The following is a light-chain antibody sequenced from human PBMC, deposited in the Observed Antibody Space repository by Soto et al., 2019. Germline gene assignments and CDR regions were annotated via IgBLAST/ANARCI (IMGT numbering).Light chain of an antibody. CDR3: QLYGSSPPRYT. Sequence: EIVLTQSPGTLYLSPGERATLSCRASQSVSSNYLAWYQQKRGQAPRLLIYAASARATGIPDRFSGSGSGTDFTLTIRRLEPEDVAVYFCQLYGSSPPRYTFGQGTKLEIK. CDR2: AAS. CDR1: QSVSSNY. V-gene: IGKV3-20*01. J-gene: IGKJ2*01.